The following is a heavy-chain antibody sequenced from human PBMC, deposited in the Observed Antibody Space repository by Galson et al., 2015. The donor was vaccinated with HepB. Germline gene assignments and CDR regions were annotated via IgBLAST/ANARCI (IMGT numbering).Heavy chain of an antibody. V-gene: IGHV3-20*04. J-gene: IGHJ4*02. CDR3: AKIEGHVLRFLEWKTGPTGNFDY. Sequence: SLRLSCAASGFTFDDYGMSWVRQAPGKGLEWVSGINWNGGSTGYADSVKGRFTISRDNSKNTLYLQMNSLRAEDTAVYYCAKIEGHVLRFLEWKTGPTGNFDYWGQGTLVTVSS. D-gene: IGHD3-3*01. CDR1: GFTFDDYG. CDR2: INWNGGST.